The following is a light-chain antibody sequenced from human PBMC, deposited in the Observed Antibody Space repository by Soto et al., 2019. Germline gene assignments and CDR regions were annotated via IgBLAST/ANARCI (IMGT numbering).Light chain of an antibody. J-gene: IGKJ1*01. CDR2: AAS. CDR1: QSISNY. V-gene: IGKV1-39*01. Sequence: DIQMTQSPSSLSASVGDRVTITCRASQSISNYLNWFQHKPGNPPKLLIYAASILQGGVPSRFSGRGSGTDFTLTISSLQPEDFATYCCQQTYISPETFGQGTKVEI. CDR3: QQTYISPET.